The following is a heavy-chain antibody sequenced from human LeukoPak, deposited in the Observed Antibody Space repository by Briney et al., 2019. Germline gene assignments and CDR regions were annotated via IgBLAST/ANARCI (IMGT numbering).Heavy chain of an antibody. D-gene: IGHD1-26*01. CDR2: IKQDRSEK. CDR3: ASRRGSNRPFDY. J-gene: IGHJ4*02. CDR1: GFTFTNYW. V-gene: IGHV3-7*01. Sequence: GGSLRLSCAASGFTFTNYWMSWVRQAPGKGLELVANIKQDRSEKYYVDSVKGRFTISRDNAKNSLYLQMNSLTAEDSAVYYCASRRGSNRPFDYWGQGTLVTVSS.